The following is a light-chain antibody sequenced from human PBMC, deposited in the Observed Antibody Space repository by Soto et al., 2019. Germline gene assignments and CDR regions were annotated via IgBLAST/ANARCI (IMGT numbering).Light chain of an antibody. CDR3: QQYNNWPPLT. CDR1: QSVTSN. V-gene: IGKV3-15*01. Sequence: PGERATLSCGASQSVTSNYLAWYQQKPGQAPRLLIYGASTRATGIPARFSGSGSGTEFTLTISSLQSEDFAVYYCQQYNNWPPLTFGGGTKVDIK. CDR2: GAS. J-gene: IGKJ4*01.